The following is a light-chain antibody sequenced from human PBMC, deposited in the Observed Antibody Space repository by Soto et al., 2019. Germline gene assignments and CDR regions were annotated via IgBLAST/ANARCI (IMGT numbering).Light chain of an antibody. J-gene: IGKJ4*01. CDR1: QTVRSSY. Sequence: EIVLTQSPGTLPLSPGERATLSCRASQTVRSSYLAWYQQKPGQAPRLLIYGASIRATGIPDRFSGSGSGTDFTLTISRLEPEDFAVYYCQLYGSSPLTFGGGTKVEIK. V-gene: IGKV3-20*01. CDR3: QLYGSSPLT. CDR2: GAS.